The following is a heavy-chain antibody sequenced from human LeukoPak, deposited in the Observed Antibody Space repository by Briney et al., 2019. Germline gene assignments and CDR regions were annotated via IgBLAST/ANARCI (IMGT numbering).Heavy chain of an antibody. V-gene: IGHV4-38-2*02. Sequence: SETLSLTCTVSGYSISSGYYWGWIRQPPGKGLEGIGSIYHSGSTYYNPSLKSRVTISVDTSKNQFSLKLSSVTAADTAVYYCARDPNWNYVLGDPWGQGTLVTVSS. J-gene: IGHJ5*02. CDR3: ARDPNWNYVLGDP. D-gene: IGHD1-7*01. CDR1: GYSISSGYY. CDR2: IYHSGST.